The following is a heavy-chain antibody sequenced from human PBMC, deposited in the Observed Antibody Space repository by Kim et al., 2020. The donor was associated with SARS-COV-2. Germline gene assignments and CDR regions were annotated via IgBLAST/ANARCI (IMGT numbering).Heavy chain of an antibody. V-gene: IGHV1-2*06. CDR2: INPNTGDT. CDR3: VRVLGIGGYDAHTDF. D-gene: IGHD5-12*01. CDR1: GYPFTGFY. J-gene: IGHJ4*02. Sequence: ASVKVSCKASGYPFTGFYLHWVRQAPGQGLEYMGRINPNTGDTYYSQKFQGRVIMTRDTSVSTGYMDLTRLKVDDTAVYYCVRVLGIGGYDAHTDFWGQG.